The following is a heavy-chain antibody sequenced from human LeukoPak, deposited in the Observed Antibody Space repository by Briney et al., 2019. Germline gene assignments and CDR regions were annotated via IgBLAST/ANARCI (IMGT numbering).Heavy chain of an antibody. V-gene: IGHV4-39*01. CDR3: ARASFNVVFGNWFDP. J-gene: IGHJ5*02. Sequence: SETLSLXCTVSSGSIGSSSNYWGWIRQAPGKGQEWIGNVYYSGSTFYNPSLKSRVTISVDTSKNQFSLKLRSVTAADTAIYYCARASFNVVFGNWFDPWGQGTLVTVSS. CDR1: SGSIGSSSNY. D-gene: IGHD2-8*01. CDR2: VYYSGST.